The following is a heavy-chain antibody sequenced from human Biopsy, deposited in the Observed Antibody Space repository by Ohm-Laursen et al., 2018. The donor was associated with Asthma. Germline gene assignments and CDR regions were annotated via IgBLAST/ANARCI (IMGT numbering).Heavy chain of an antibody. CDR2: ISVYNSNT. Sequence: GASVKVSCKTSGYTFNSAGITWVRQAPGQGLEWMGWISVYNSNTKVAQKLQDRVTMITDTSTSTAYMELRSLRSDDTAVYFCARAVDYSHYYGIDVWGQGTTVTVSP. V-gene: IGHV1-18*01. D-gene: IGHD3-10*01. CDR3: ARAVDYSHYYGIDV. CDR1: GYTFNSAG. J-gene: IGHJ6*01.